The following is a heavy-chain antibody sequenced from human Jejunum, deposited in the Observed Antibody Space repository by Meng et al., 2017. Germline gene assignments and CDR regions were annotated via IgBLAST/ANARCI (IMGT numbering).Heavy chain of an antibody. CDR2: INHSGDGP. D-gene: IGHD1-26*01. Sequence: GESLKTSCVASGFSFSLNAMSWFRQAPGKGLEWVSGINHSGDGPFYADSVKGRFTISRDNSKNTLYLQMTSLRAEDTAVYYCAKDLGERGMGATCHSWGQESLVTVSS. V-gene: IGHV3-23*01. CDR3: AKDLGERGMGATCHS. CDR1: GFSFSLNA. J-gene: IGHJ4*02.